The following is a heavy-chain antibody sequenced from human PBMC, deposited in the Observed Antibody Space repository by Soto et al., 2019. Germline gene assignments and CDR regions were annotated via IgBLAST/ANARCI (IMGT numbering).Heavy chain of an antibody. J-gene: IGHJ4*02. CDR1: GFTFDDYG. Sequence: GGSLRLSCAASGFTFDDYGMSWVRQAPGKGLEWVSGINWNGGSTGYADSVKGRFTISRDNAKNSLYLQMNSLRAEDTALYYCARYSSSWYKRDFDYWGQGTLVTVSS. D-gene: IGHD6-13*01. CDR2: INWNGGST. CDR3: ARYSSSWYKRDFDY. V-gene: IGHV3-20*04.